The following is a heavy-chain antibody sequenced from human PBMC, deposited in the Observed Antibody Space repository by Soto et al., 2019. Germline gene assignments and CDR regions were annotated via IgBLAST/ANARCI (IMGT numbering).Heavy chain of an antibody. D-gene: IGHD5-18*01. J-gene: IGHJ6*02. CDR3: ARRRYGLNYYYYYGMDV. Sequence: PSETLSLTCAVYGGSFSGYYWSWIRQPPGKGLEWIGEINHSGSTNYNPSLKSRVTISVDTSKNQFSLKLSSVTAADTAVYYCARRRYGLNYYYYYGMDVCGQGTTVTVSS. V-gene: IGHV4-34*01. CDR2: INHSGST. CDR1: GGSFSGYY.